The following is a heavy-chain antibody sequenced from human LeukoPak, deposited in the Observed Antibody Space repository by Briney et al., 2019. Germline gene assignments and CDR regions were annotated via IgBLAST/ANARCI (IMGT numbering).Heavy chain of an antibody. J-gene: IGHJ6*02. Sequence: ASVKVSCKASGYTFTSYAMNWVRQAPGQGLEWMGWISAYNGNTNYAQKLQGRVTMTTDTSTSTAYMELRSLRSDDTAVYYCARDSSSWYAHYYYGRDFWGQGTTVTVSS. D-gene: IGHD6-13*01. CDR2: ISAYNGNT. V-gene: IGHV1-18*01. CDR1: GYTFTSYA. CDR3: ARDSSSWYAHYYYGRDF.